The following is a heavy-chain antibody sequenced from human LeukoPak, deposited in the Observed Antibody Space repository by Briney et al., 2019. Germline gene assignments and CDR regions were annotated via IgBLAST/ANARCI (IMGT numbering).Heavy chain of an antibody. D-gene: IGHD2-2*01. Sequence: GGSLRLSCAASGFTFSSYAMSWVRQAPGKGLEWVSAISGSGGSTYYADSVKGRFTISRDNSKNTLYLQMNSLRAEDMASYYCAKDLGGGCSSTSCYSGFDYWGQGTLVTVSS. CDR3: AKDLGGGCSSTSCYSGFDY. CDR1: GFTFSSYA. CDR2: ISGSGGST. J-gene: IGHJ4*02. V-gene: IGHV3-23*01.